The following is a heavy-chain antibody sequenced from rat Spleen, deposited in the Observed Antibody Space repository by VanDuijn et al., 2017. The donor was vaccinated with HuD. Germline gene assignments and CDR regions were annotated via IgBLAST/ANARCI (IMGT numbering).Heavy chain of an antibody. CDR2: ISPSGGST. Sequence: EVQLVESGGGLVQPGRSLKLSCVASGFTFNNYWMTWIRQAPTKGLDWVASISPSGGSTHYRDSAKGRFTISRDSAKSTLYLQMDSLRSEDTATYYCATAGSRVSRFAYWGQGTLVTVSS. J-gene: IGHJ3*01. V-gene: IGHV5-19*01. D-gene: IGHD1-4*01. CDR1: GFTFNNYW. CDR3: ATAGSRVSRFAY.